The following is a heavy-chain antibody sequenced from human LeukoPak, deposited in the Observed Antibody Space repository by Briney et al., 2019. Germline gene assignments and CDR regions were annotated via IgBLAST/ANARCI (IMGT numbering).Heavy chain of an antibody. V-gene: IGHV3-30*18. CDR2: ISYDGSNK. CDR1: GFTFSDYY. CDR3: AKDGSGSYYPRPYLDY. J-gene: IGHJ4*02. D-gene: IGHD3-10*01. Sequence: RAGGSLRLSCAASGFTFSDYYMSWIRQAPGKGLEWVAVISYDGSNKYYADSVKGRFTISRDNSKNTLYLQMNSLRAEDTAVYYCAKDGSGSYYPRPYLDYWGQGTLVTVSS.